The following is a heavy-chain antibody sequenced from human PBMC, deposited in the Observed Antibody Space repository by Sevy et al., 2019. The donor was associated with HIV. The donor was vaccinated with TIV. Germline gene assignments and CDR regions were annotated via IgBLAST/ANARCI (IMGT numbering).Heavy chain of an antibody. CDR1: GFTFSTYA. CDR2: ISGTPATT. Sequence: GGSLRLSCKTSGFTFSTYAMHWVRQAPGKGLEWVASISGTPATTYYADSVRDRFTISRDNAKNSLYLEMNSLRDEDTAVYYCAREAYYYDSREANWFDPWGQGTLVTVSS. J-gene: IGHJ5*02. D-gene: IGHD3-22*01. CDR3: AREAYYYDSREANWFDP. V-gene: IGHV3-48*02.